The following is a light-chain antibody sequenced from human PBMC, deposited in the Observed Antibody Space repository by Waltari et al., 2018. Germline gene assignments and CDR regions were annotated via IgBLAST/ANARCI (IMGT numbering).Light chain of an antibody. CDR3: HSRAASGVGGS. J-gene: IGLJ2*01. CDR2: DRN. Sequence: SSELTQDPTVSLAMGQTVRITCQGDSLSSYYASWYQQRPGQAPVLVLFDRNDRPSGVPDRFSGSTSDNTAVLTITGAQAEDEASYYCHSRAASGVGGSFGGGTKLTVL. V-gene: IGLV3-19*01. CDR1: SLSSYY.